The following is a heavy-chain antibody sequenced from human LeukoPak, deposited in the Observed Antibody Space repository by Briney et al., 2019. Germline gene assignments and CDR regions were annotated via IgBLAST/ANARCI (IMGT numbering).Heavy chain of an antibody. D-gene: IGHD6-13*01. J-gene: IGHJ4*02. CDR3: ARKTSRSWCFDY. CDR1: GGSINSYY. V-gene: IGHV4-59*01. Sequence: PSETLSLTCTVSGGSINSYYWSWIRQPPGKGLEWIGYIYNSGSTNYNPSLGSRITTSVDTSKNQFSLKLSSVTAADTAVYYCARKTSRSWCFDYWGQGTLVTVSS. CDR2: IYNSGST.